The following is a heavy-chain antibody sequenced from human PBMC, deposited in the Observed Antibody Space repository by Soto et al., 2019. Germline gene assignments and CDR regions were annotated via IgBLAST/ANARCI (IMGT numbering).Heavy chain of an antibody. Sequence: WWSLRLCCAACGFTFKRLAMHWFRKDPGRGLEWVAVIWYHGIDKYYADSVKGRFTISRDNSKNTVYLQMNSLRGEDTAVYYCATGFLGLCTGGNCPLDYWGQGTLVTVSS. CDR2: IWYHGIDK. V-gene: IGHV3-33*01. CDR1: GFTFKRLA. J-gene: IGHJ4*02. CDR3: ATGFLGLCTGGNCPLDY. D-gene: IGHD2-15*01.